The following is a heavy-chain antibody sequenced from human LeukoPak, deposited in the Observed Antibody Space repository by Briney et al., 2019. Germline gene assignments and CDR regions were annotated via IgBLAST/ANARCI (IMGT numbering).Heavy chain of an antibody. J-gene: IGHJ2*01. CDR1: GGSISSSSYY. V-gene: IGHV4-39*07. CDR3: ARHRYLWPNYWYFDL. CDR2: VYYRGNT. Sequence: SETLSLICSVSGGSISSSSYYWVWIRQPPGKGLEWIGNVYYRGNTYYNPSLKSRVTISVDTSKNQFSLKLSSVNAADTAVYYCARHRYLWPNYWYFDLWGRGTLVTVSS. D-gene: IGHD1-14*01.